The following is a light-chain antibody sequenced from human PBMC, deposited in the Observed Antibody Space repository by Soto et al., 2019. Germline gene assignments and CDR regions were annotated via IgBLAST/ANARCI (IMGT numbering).Light chain of an antibody. CDR2: SNN. V-gene: IGLV1-44*01. J-gene: IGLJ2*01. Sequence: QSVLTQPPSASGTPGQRVTISCSGSSSNIGINTVNWYQQLPGTAPQILIYSNNQRPSGVTDRFSGSKSGTSASLAISGLQSEDEDDYYCAAWDDSLNGVLFGGGTKVTVL. CDR3: AAWDDSLNGVL. CDR1: SSNIGINT.